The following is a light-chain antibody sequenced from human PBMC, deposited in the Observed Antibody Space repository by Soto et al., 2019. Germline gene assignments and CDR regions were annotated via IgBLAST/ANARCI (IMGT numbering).Light chain of an antibody. CDR2: GAS. CDR3: QQYEKWPLT. J-gene: IGKJ4*01. V-gene: IGKV3-15*01. Sequence: EIVMTQSPATLSVSPGERVTLSCRASQSVGRSLAWYQQKAGQAPRLLIYGASTRATGTPVRFSGSGSGTEFSLTISSLQFEDFVVYYCQQYEKWPLTFGGGTKVDIK. CDR1: QSVGRS.